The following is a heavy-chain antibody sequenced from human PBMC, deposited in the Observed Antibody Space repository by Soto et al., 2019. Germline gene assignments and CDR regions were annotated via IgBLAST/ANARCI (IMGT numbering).Heavy chain of an antibody. J-gene: IGHJ3*02. D-gene: IGHD3-22*01. CDR2: INPNSGGT. Sequence: ASVKVSCKASGYTFTGYYMHWVRQAPGQGLEWMGWINPNSGGTNYAQKFQGWVTMTRDTSISTAYMELSRLRSDDTAVYYCARGGALHRSSPRNDSSGLDAFDIWGQGTMVTVSS. CDR3: ARGGALHRSSPRNDSSGLDAFDI. CDR1: GYTFTGYY. V-gene: IGHV1-2*04.